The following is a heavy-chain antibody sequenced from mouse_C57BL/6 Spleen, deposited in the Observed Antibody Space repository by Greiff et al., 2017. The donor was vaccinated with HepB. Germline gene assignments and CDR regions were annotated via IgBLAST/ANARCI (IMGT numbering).Heavy chain of an antibody. J-gene: IGHJ4*01. CDR3: ARGGYDGFYAMDY. Sequence: QVQLKQPGAELVKPGASVKMSCKASGYTFTSYWITWVKQRPGQGLEWIGDIYPGSGSTNYNEKFKSKATLTVDTSSSTAYMQLSSLTSEDSAVYYCARGGYDGFYAMDYWGQGTSVTVSS. D-gene: IGHD3-1*01. V-gene: IGHV1-55*01. CDR2: IYPGSGST. CDR1: GYTFTSYW.